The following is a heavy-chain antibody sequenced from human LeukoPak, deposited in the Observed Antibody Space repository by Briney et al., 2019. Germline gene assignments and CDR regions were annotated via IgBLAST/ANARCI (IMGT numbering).Heavy chain of an antibody. J-gene: IGHJ6*03. Sequence: GSSVKVSCKASGGTFSSYAISWVRQAPGQGLEWMGGIIPIFGTANYAQKFQGRVTITTDESTSTAYMELSSLRSEDTAVYYCARGPLRYSLSLPRNHYYYYMDVWGKGTTVTVSS. CDR2: IIPIFGTA. V-gene: IGHV1-69*05. D-gene: IGHD5-18*01. CDR1: GGTFSSYA. CDR3: ARGPLRYSLSLPRNHYYYYMDV.